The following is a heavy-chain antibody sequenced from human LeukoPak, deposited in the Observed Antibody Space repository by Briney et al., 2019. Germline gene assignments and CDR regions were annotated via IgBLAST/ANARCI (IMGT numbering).Heavy chain of an antibody. CDR1: GFTFSSYE. Sequence: GGSLRLSCAASGFTFSSYEIHWVRQAPGKGLEWVSSIDSSGGYMFYADSVKGRFIISRDNAKDSLYLQMNSLRVEDTAVYYCLRGDRRDYWGQGTLVTVSS. CDR3: LRGDRRDY. CDR2: IDSSGGYM. V-gene: IGHV3-21*06. J-gene: IGHJ4*02.